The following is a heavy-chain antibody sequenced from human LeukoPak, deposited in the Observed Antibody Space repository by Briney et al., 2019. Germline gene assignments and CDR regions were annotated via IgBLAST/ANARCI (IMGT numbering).Heavy chain of an antibody. J-gene: IGHJ4*02. Sequence: PGGSLRLSCAASGFTVSSNYMSWVRQAPGKGLEWVSYISTGANTIYYVDSVKGRFTISRDSAKNSLYLQMNSLRAEDTAVYYCARCSLSGYDQFDYWGQGTLVTVSS. CDR2: ISTGANTI. D-gene: IGHD5-12*01. CDR1: GFTVSSNY. V-gene: IGHV3-11*01. CDR3: ARCSLSGYDQFDY.